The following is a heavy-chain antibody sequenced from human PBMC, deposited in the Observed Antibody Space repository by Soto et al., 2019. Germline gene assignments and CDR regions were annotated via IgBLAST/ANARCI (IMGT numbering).Heavy chain of an antibody. Sequence: QVQLQESGPGLLKPSETLSLTCVVSGGSISSHYWSWIRQPPGSGLEWIGFVHYSGSTNYSPSLKSRVTMSVDTPKNQFFLNLTSVTAADTALYFCARRDYSTSSLGPFDYWGQGILVTVSS. CDR2: VHYSGST. D-gene: IGHD6-6*01. CDR1: GGSISSHY. V-gene: IGHV4-59*11. CDR3: ARRDYSTSSLGPFDY. J-gene: IGHJ4*02.